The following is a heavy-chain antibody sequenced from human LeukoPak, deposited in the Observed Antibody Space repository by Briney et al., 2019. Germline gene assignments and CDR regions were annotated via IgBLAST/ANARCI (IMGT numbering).Heavy chain of an antibody. Sequence: PGGSLRLSCAASGFTFSSYTMNWVRQAPGKGLEWVASIRHYGRYIYYADSVKGRFTIPRDNAKNSLYLQMNSLRAEDTAVYYCARASSSWYYFDYWGQGTLVTVSS. CDR2: IRHYGRYI. D-gene: IGHD6-13*01. CDR3: ARASSSWYYFDY. V-gene: IGHV3-21*01. CDR1: GFTFSSYT. J-gene: IGHJ4*02.